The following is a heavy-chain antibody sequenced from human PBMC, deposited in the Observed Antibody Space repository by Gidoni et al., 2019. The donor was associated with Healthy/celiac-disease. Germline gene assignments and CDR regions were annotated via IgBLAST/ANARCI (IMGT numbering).Heavy chain of an antibody. V-gene: IGHV3-74*01. D-gene: IGHD2-2*02. CDR3: ARERCTSISCYIDY. Sequence: EVHLVESGGGLVQPGGSLRLSCAASGFTFINYWMHWVRQAPGKGLVWVSRINSDGSSTSYADTVKGRFTISRDNAKNELYLQMNSLRDEDTAVYYCARERCTSISCYIDYWGQGTLVTVSS. CDR1: GFTFINYW. J-gene: IGHJ4*02. CDR2: INSDGSST.